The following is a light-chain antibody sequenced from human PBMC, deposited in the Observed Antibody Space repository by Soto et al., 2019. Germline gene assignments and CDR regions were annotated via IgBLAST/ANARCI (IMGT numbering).Light chain of an antibody. CDR1: SSDVGGYNY. V-gene: IGLV2-14*01. J-gene: IGLJ1*01. Sequence: QSALTRPASVSGSPGQSISISCTGTSSDVGGYNYVSWYQQHPGKAPKLMIYDVSNRPSGVSNRFSGSKSGNAASLTISGLQAEDEADYYCSSYTSSSTLYVFGTGTKV. CDR2: DVS. CDR3: SSYTSSSTLYV.